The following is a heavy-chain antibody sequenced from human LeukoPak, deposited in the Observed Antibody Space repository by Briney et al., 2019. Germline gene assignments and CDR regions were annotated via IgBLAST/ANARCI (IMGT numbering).Heavy chain of an antibody. J-gene: IGHJ3*02. D-gene: IGHD2-15*01. V-gene: IGHV3-7*01. CDR2: IKQDGSEK. CDR1: GFTFTSYW. CDR3: ARDFPRDIVVVVAATSAFDI. Sequence: GGSLRLSCAASGFTFTSYWMNWVRQAPGKGLEWVANIKQDGSEKYYVDSVKGRFTISRDNAKNSVYLQMNSLRAEDTAVYYCARDFPRDIVVVVAATSAFDIWGQGTMVTVSS.